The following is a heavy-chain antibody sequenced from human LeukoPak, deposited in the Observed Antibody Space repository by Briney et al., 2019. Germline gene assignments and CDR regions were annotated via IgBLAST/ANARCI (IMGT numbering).Heavy chain of an antibody. Sequence: ASVKVSCKASGYTFTGYYMHWVRQAPGQGLEWMGWINPNSGGTNYAQKFQGRVTMTRDTSITTAYMELSSLRSEDTAVYYCATDPQWLPDYWGQGTLVTVSS. CDR3: ATDPQWLPDY. CDR1: GYTFTGYY. V-gene: IGHV1-2*02. CDR2: INPNSGGT. D-gene: IGHD6-19*01. J-gene: IGHJ4*02.